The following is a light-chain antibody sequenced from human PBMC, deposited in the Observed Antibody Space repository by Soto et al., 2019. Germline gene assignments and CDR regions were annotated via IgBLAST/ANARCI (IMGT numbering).Light chain of an antibody. CDR3: QSYDSSLSGVV. Sequence: QSVLTQPPSVSGAPGQRVTISCTGSRSNIGAGYDVHWYQQLPGTAPKLLIYGNSNRPSGVPDRFSGSKSGTSASLAITGVQAEDEADYYCQSYDSSLSGVVFGGGTKLTVL. CDR1: RSNIGAGYD. CDR2: GNS. J-gene: IGLJ2*01. V-gene: IGLV1-40*01.